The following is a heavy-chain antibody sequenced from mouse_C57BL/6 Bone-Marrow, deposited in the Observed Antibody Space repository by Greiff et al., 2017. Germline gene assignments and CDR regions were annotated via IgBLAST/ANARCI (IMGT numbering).Heavy chain of an antibody. V-gene: IGHV1-69*01. CDR2: IDPSDSDT. CDR1: GYTFTSYW. Sequence: QVQLKQPGAELVMPGASVKLSCKASGYTFTSYWMHWVKQRPGQGLEWIGEIDPSDSDTNYNQKFKGKSTLTVDKSSSTAYMQLSSLTSEASAVYYCSRFGTTLVSYYSMDDWGPGTSVTVSS. J-gene: IGHJ4*01. D-gene: IGHD1-1*01. CDR3: SRFGTTLVSYYSMDD.